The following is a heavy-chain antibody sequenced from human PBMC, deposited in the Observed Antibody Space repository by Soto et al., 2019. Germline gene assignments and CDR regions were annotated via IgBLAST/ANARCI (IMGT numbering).Heavy chain of an antibody. D-gene: IGHD2-2*01. CDR3: ATYRCDTTSCPFSSFDY. V-gene: IGHV3-7*01. Sequence: PGGSLRLSCAASGFALSSFWMNWVRQAPGKGLEWVADIKQDGTEIHYVASVRGRFTISRDNARNSLYLQLNSLRAEDTALYYCATYRCDTTSCPFSSFDYWGQGTMVTVSS. CDR2: IKQDGTEI. J-gene: IGHJ4*02. CDR1: GFALSSFW.